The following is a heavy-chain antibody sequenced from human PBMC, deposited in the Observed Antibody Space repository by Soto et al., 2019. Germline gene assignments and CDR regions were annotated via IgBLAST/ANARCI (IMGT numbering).Heavy chain of an antibody. J-gene: IGHJ5*02. CDR3: ARQGDYYDSLGHNRFDP. V-gene: IGHV4-38-2*01. D-gene: IGHD3-16*01. CDR2: INHSGSR. CDR1: GYSISSAHY. Sequence: SETLSLTCAVSGYSISSAHYWGWIRQPPGKGLEWLASINHSGSRNYNPSLKSRVTMSVDTSKNQFSLKLRSVPAADTAVYFCARQGDYYDSLGHNRFDPWAQGTLVTVSS.